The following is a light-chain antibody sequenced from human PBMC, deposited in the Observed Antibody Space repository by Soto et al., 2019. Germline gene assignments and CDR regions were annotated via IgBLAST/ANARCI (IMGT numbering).Light chain of an antibody. J-gene: IGKJ1*01. Sequence: DIQLTQFPSFLSASVGDRVTITCRASQGISSYLAWYQQKPGKAPRLLISGASTLQSGVPSRFSGSGSGTEFTLTISSLQPEDFATYYCQQYYSYPPWTFGQGTKVEIK. V-gene: IGKV1-9*01. CDR1: QGISSY. CDR2: GAS. CDR3: QQYYSYPPWT.